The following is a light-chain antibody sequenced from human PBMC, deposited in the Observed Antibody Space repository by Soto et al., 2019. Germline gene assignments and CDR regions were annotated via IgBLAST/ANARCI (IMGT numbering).Light chain of an antibody. J-gene: IGKJ1*01. V-gene: IGKV3-20*01. CDR2: GAS. CDR1: QSVRSSY. CDR3: QQYGSSPWP. Sequence: EIVLTQSPGTLSLSPGERATLSCRASQSVRSSYLAWYQQKPGQAPRLLIYGASSRATGIPDRFSGSGSGTDFTLTISRLEPEDFAVYYCQQYGSSPWPFGQGTKVEIK.